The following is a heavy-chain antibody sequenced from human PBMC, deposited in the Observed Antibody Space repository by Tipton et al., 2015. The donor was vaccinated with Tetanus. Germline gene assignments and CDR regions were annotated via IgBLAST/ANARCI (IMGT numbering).Heavy chain of an antibody. J-gene: IGHJ6*02. V-gene: IGHV1-2*02. Sequence: QMQLVQSGAEVKKPGASVKVPCKASGYTFTGYYMYWVRQAPGQGLEWVGWIDPNSGATIYAQNFQGRVTMTRDTSISTVYMELSRLRSDDTAVYYCARDRGDYIYYGMDVWGPGTTVTVSS. CDR2: IDPNSGAT. D-gene: IGHD2-21*01. CDR1: GYTFTGYY. CDR3: ARDRGDYIYYGMDV.